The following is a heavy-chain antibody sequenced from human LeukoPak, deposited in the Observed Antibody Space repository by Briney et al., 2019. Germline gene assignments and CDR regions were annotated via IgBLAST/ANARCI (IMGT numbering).Heavy chain of an antibody. CDR3: ARSWSSGSSDY. Sequence: PGAALQISCEGSGCSFTSYWIGWVRQMPGKGLEWMGIIYPGDSDTRYSPSFHGQVTISAHKSISTAYLQWSSLKASDTAMYYCARSWSSGSSDYWGQGTLVTVSP. J-gene: IGHJ4*02. V-gene: IGHV5-51*01. CDR2: IYPGDSDT. CDR1: GCSFTSYW. D-gene: IGHD6-19*01.